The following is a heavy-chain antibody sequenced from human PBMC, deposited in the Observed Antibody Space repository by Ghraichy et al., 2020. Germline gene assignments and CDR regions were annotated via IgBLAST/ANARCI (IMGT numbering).Heavy chain of an antibody. J-gene: IGHJ6*02. Sequence: GGSLRLSCAASGFTFSSYAIHWVRQAPGQGLDWVAAISYDGSSKYYSDSVKGRFTISRDNSKNTMYLQMSSLRAEDTAVFYCARDYDSSGLAGVDVWGQGTTVTVSS. D-gene: IGHD3-22*01. V-gene: IGHV3-30-3*01. CDR1: GFTFSSYA. CDR3: ARDYDSSGLAGVDV. CDR2: ISYDGSSK.